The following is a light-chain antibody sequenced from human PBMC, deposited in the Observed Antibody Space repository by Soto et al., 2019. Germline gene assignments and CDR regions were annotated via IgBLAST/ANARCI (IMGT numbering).Light chain of an antibody. CDR1: QSITRW. CDR2: DAS. CDR3: QQSSSTPPWT. V-gene: IGKV1-39*01. Sequence: DIQMTQSPSTLSPSLGDRVTITGRASQSITRWLAWYQQKPGKAPKLLIYDASTLESGVPSRFSGSVSGTDFTLTISSLQPEDFATYFCQQSSSTPPWTFCQLTKVEI. J-gene: IGKJ1*01.